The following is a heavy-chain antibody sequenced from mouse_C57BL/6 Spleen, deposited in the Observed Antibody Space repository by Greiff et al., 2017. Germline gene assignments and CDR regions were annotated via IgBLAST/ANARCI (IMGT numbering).Heavy chain of an antibody. J-gene: IGHJ2*01. D-gene: IGHD2-3*01. V-gene: IGHV1-4*01. CDR1: GYTFTSYT. CDR2: INPSSGYT. Sequence: QVQLQQSGAELARPGASVKMSCKASGYTFTSYTMHWVKQRPGQGLEWIGYINPSSGYTKYNQKFKDKATLTADKSSSTAYMQLSSLTSEDSAVYYCARNGYYDDFDYWGQGTTLTVSS. CDR3: ARNGYYDDFDY.